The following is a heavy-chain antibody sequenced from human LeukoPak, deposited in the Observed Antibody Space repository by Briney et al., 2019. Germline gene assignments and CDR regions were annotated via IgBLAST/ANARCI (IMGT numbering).Heavy chain of an antibody. D-gene: IGHD4-23*01. J-gene: IGHJ4*02. CDR3: ARGGFAWLDRNSPFDY. V-gene: IGHV4-59*12. CDR1: GGSISSYY. CDR2: IYYSGST. Sequence: PSETLSLTCTVPGGSISSYYWSWIRQPPGKGLEWIGSIYYSGSTYYNPSLKSRVTISVDTSKNQFSLKLSSVTAADTAVYYCARGGFAWLDRNSPFDYWGQGTLVTVSS.